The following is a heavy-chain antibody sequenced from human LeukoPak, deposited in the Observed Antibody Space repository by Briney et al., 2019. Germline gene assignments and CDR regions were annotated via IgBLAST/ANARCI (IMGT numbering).Heavy chain of an antibody. CDR2: INHSGST. V-gene: IGHV4-34*01. CDR1: GGSFSGYY. D-gene: IGHD2-15*01. CDR3: ARGPNCSGGSCYLGTPFDY. Sequence: SETLSLTCAVYGGSFSGYYWSWIRRPPGKGLEWIGEINHSGSTNYNPSLKSRVTISVDTSKNQFSLKLSSVTAADTAVYYCARGPNCSGGSCYLGTPFDYWAGEPWSPSPQ. J-gene: IGHJ4*02.